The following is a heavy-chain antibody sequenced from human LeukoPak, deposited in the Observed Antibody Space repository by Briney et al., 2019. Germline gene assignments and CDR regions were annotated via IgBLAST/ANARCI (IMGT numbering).Heavy chain of an antibody. V-gene: IGHV4-59*01. J-gene: IGHJ4*02. D-gene: IGHD3-10*01. CDR1: GGSISSYY. Sequence: SETLSLTCTVSGGSISSYYWSWIRQPPGKGLEWIGYIYYSGSTNYNPSLKSRVTISVDTSKNQFSLKLSSVTAADTAVYYCARDSFEHYYGSGSYGSFDYWGQGTLVTVSS. CDR3: ARDSFEHYYGSGSYGSFDY. CDR2: IYYSGST.